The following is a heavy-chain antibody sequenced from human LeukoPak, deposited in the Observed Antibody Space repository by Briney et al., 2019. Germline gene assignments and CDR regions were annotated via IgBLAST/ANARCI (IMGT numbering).Heavy chain of an antibody. J-gene: IGHJ4*02. CDR2: IYHSGST. Sequence: SETLSLTCAVSGGSISSSNWWSWVRQPPGKGLEWIGEIYHSGSTNYNPSLKSRVTISVDKSKNQFSLKLSSVTAADTAVYYCARYTIEYSSSWFDYWGQGTLVTVSS. CDR1: GGSISSSNW. V-gene: IGHV4-4*02. CDR3: ARYTIEYSSSWFDY. D-gene: IGHD6-13*01.